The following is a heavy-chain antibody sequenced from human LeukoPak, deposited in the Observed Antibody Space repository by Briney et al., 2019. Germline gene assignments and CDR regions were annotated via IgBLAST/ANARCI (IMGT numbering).Heavy chain of an antibody. Sequence: SETLSLTCTVSGASINNNFWTCIRQPPGKGLEWIGYIYSSGSANYNPSLKSRVIISGDTSKNQISLNLTSVTAADTAVYFCARHRDYYDTWGHGTLVTVSS. CDR2: IYSSGSA. D-gene: IGHD3-22*01. CDR1: GASINNNF. J-gene: IGHJ4*01. V-gene: IGHV4-59*08. CDR3: ARHRDYYDT.